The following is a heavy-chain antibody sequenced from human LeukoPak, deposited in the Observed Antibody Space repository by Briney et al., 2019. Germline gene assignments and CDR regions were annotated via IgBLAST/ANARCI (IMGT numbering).Heavy chain of an antibody. CDR2: IRYDGSNK. J-gene: IGHJ4*02. CDR1: GFTFSAYA. D-gene: IGHD5-18*01. V-gene: IGHV3-30*02. Sequence: GGSLRLSCTASGFTFSAYAMNWVRQAPGKGLEWVAFIRYDGSNKYYADSVKGRFTISRDNSKNTLYLQMNSLRAEDTAVYYCAKDRTAMELSYYFDYWGQGTLVTVSS. CDR3: AKDRTAMELSYYFDY.